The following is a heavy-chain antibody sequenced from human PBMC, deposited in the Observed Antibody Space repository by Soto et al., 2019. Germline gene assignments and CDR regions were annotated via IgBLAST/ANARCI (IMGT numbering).Heavy chain of an antibody. J-gene: IGHJ4*02. Sequence: PGGSLRLSCAASGFTFSSYGMHWVRQAPGKGLEWVAVIWYDGSNKYYADSVKGRCTISRDNSKNTLYLQMNSLRAEDTAVYYCAREMGARHAFDYWGQGTLVTVSS. V-gene: IGHV3-33*01. D-gene: IGHD3-16*01. CDR3: AREMGARHAFDY. CDR2: IWYDGSNK. CDR1: GFTFSSYG.